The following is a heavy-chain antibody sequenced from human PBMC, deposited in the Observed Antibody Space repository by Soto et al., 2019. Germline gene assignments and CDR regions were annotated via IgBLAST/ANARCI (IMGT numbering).Heavy chain of an antibody. CDR2: TYYRSKWFH. CDR1: GDSVSSDITS. D-gene: IGHD6-13*01. Sequence: QGQLQQSGPGLVKPSQTLSLTCAISGDSVSSDITSWNWIRQSPSRGLEWLGRTYYRSKWFHDYAASVKSPITINPDPSKNQFSLNLNSMAAEVPAVYYCARGKAPDAWGQGSVVTVSS. CDR3: ARGKAPDA. J-gene: IGHJ3*01. V-gene: IGHV6-1*01.